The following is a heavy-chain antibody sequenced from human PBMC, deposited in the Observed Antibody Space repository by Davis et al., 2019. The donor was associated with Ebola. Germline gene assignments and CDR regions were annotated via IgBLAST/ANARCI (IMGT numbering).Heavy chain of an antibody. Sequence: SVKVSCKASGGTFSSYTISWVRQAPGQGLEWMGRIIPILGIANYAQKFQGRVTITADKSISTAYLQWSSLKASDTAMYYCARSMVPAAIGCFDYWGQGTLVTVSS. D-gene: IGHD2-2*01. CDR3: ARSMVPAAIGCFDY. V-gene: IGHV1-69*02. J-gene: IGHJ4*02. CDR1: GGTFSSYT. CDR2: IIPILGIA.